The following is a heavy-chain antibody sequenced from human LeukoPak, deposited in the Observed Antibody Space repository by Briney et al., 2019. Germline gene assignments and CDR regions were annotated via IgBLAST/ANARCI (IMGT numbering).Heavy chain of an antibody. J-gene: IGHJ4*02. CDR3: ARVAGGSLNFDY. V-gene: IGHV4-39*07. D-gene: IGHD1-26*01. Sequence: SETLSLTCTVSGGSISSSDYYWGWIRQPPGKGLEWIGSIYYSGSTYYNPSLKSRVTISVDTSKNQFSLKLSSVTAADTAVYYCARVAGGSLNFDYWGQGTLVTVSS. CDR2: IYYSGST. CDR1: GGSISSSDYY.